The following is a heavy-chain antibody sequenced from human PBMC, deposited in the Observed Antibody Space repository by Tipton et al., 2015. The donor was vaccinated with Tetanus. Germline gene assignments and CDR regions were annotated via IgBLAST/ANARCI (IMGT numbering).Heavy chain of an antibody. CDR1: GGSISDYY. J-gene: IGHJ6*02. V-gene: IGHV4-4*08. D-gene: IGHD2-21*02. Sequence: TLSLTCTVSGGSISDYYWSWIRQSPGKGLEWFGYMHHSGNTNYNPSLKSRVTMSLDTSKNQVSLRLASVTAADTAVYFCARRYCGDVWYSGAAYAMHAWGQGATVTVSS. CDR2: MHHSGNT. CDR3: ARRYCGDVWYSGAAYAMHA.